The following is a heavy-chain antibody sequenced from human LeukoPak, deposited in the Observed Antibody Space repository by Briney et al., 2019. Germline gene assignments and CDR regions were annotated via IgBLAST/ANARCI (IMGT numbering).Heavy chain of an antibody. J-gene: IGHJ6*03. CDR3: ARHFYYDSRTYYTDYYYYYMDV. D-gene: IGHD3-10*01. CDR2: VYPGASDT. V-gene: IGHV5-51*01. CDR1: GYTFSRYW. Sequence: GESLKISCKGSGYTFSRYWIGWVRQMPGKGLEWMGIVYPGASDTIYSPSFQGQVTISADRFIDTAYLQWSSLKASDTAMYYCARHFYYDSRTYYTDYYYYYMDVWGDGTSVTV.